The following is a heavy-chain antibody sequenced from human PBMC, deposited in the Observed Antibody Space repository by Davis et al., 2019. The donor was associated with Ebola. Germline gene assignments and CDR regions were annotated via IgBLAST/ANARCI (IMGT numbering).Heavy chain of an antibody. V-gene: IGHV3-48*02. D-gene: IGHD4-17*01. CDR1: GFTFSSYS. J-gene: IGHJ4*02. CDR3: ATDDYGNFDY. Sequence: GGSLRLSCAVSGFTFSSYSMNWVRQAPGKGLEWVSYISSDGRTRYSADSVKGRFTISRDNAKNSLYLQINSLRDEDTAVYYCATDDYGNFDYWSQGTLVTVSS. CDR2: ISSDGRTR.